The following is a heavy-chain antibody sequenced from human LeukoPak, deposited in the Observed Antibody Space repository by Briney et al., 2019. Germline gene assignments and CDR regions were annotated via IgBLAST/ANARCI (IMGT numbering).Heavy chain of an antibody. Sequence: SETLSLTCTVSGGSTSSTSYYWGWIRQPPGKDLEWIGSIYYSGSTYYNPSLKSRVTISIDTSKNLFSLKLSSVTAADTAVYYCVRSGGYCSSITCHVECFDLWGRGTLVTVSS. V-gene: IGHV4-39*01. CDR2: IYYSGST. CDR1: GGSTSSTSYY. J-gene: IGHJ2*01. D-gene: IGHD2-2*01. CDR3: VRSGGYCSSITCHVECFDL.